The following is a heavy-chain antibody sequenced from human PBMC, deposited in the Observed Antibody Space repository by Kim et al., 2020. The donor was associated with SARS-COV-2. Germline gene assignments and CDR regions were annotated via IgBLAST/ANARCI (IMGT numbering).Heavy chain of an antibody. D-gene: IGHD2-15*01. CDR1: GFTFSSYW. V-gene: IGHV3-74*01. CDR3: AREYSGGSDAFDI. Sequence: GGSLRLSCAASGFTFSSYWMHWVRQAPGKGLVWVSRINSDGSSTSYADSVKGRFTISRDNAKNTLYLQMNSLRAEDTAVYYCAREYSGGSDAFDIWGQGTMVTVSS. J-gene: IGHJ3*02. CDR2: INSDGSST.